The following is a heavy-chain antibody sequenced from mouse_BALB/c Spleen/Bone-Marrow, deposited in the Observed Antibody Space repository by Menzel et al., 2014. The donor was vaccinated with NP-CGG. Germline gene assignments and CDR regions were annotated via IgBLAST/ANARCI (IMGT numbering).Heavy chain of an antibody. J-gene: IGHJ1*01. CDR3: ASYYYGRYFDV. CDR2: IDPANGNT. V-gene: IGHV14-3*02. D-gene: IGHD1-1*01. Sequence: EVQLQESGAELVKPGASVKLSCTASGLNIKDTHMHWVKQRPEQGLEWIGRIDPANGNTKYDPKFQGKATITADTSSNTAYLQLSSLTSEDTAVYYCASYYYGRYFDVWGAGTTVTVSS. CDR1: GLNIKDTH.